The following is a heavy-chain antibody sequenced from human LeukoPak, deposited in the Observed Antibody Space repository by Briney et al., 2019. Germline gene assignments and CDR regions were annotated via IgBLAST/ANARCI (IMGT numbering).Heavy chain of an antibody. J-gene: IGHJ4*02. CDR2: IYTSGST. V-gene: IGHV4-4*07. D-gene: IGHD6-6*01. Sequence: SETLSLTCAVYGGSFSGYYWSWIRQPAGKGLEWIGRIYTSGSTNYNPSLKSRVTMSVDTSKNQFSLKLSSVTAADTAVYYCARDRTYSSSTLDYWGQGTLVTVSS. CDR3: ARDRTYSSSTLDY. CDR1: GGSFSGYY.